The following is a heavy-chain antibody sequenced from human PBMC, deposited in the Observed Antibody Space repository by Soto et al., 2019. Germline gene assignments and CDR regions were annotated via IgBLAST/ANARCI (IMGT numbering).Heavy chain of an antibody. J-gene: IGHJ4*02. CDR2: IYYSGST. CDR1: GGSISSYY. V-gene: IGHV4-59*08. CDR3: ARSPTYDYIWGSPTFDY. Sequence: ASETLSLTCTVSGGSISSYYWSWIRQPPGKGLEWIGYIYYSGSTNYNPSLKSRVTISVDTSKNQFSLKLSSVTAADTAVYYCARSPTYDYIWGSPTFDYWGQGTLVTVS. D-gene: IGHD3-16*01.